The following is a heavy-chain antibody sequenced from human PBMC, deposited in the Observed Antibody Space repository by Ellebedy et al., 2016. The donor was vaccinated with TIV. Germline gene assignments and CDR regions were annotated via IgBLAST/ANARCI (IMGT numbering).Heavy chain of an antibody. D-gene: IGHD6-19*01. Sequence: GESLKISCAASGFTFCGYSMNWVRQAPGKGLEWVSYISSSSSTIYYADSVKGRFTISRDNAKNSLYLQMNSLRDEDTAVYYCASSGWGKSYYGMDVWGQGTTVTVSS. CDR2: ISSSSSTI. CDR3: ASSGWGKSYYGMDV. V-gene: IGHV3-48*02. CDR1: GFTFCGYS. J-gene: IGHJ6*02.